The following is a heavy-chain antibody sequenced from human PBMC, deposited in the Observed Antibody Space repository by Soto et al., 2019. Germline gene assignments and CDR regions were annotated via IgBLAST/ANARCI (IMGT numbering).Heavy chain of an antibody. CDR3: ARVVPGAEAWFGP. J-gene: IGHJ5*02. Sequence: ASVKVSCKTSGYTFSNYGITWVRQAPGQPLEWLGWISLYSDGTNYAQKFQGRVSMTTDTSTTTAYMELRNLRSDDTAVYYCARVVPGAEAWFGPWGQGTLVTVSS. CDR1: GYTFSNYG. D-gene: IGHD2-2*01. V-gene: IGHV1-18*01. CDR2: ISLYSDGT.